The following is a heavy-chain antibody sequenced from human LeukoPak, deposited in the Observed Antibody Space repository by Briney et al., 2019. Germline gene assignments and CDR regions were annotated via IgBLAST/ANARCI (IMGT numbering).Heavy chain of an antibody. J-gene: IGHJ4*02. V-gene: IGHV4-38-2*02. CDR1: GGSISTYY. D-gene: IGHD7-27*01. Sequence: SETLSLTCTVSGGSISTYYWVWIRQPPGKGLEWIGSIYHSGSSYYNPSLKSRVTISVDTSKNQFSLKLSSVTAADAAVYYCAQDTTTGDLNWWGQGTLVTVSS. CDR2: IYHSGSS. CDR3: AQDTTTGDLNW.